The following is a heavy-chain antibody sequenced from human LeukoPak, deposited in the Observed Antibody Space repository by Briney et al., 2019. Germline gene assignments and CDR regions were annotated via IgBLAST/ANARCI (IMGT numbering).Heavy chain of an antibody. D-gene: IGHD3-10*01. Sequence: SETLSLTCAVYGGSFSGYYWSWIRQPPGKGLEWIGEINHSGSTNYNPSLKSRVTISVDTSKNQFSLKLSSVTAADTAVYYCARGEIDYYGSGSYWSPIDYWGQGTLVTVSS. CDR1: GGSFSGYY. J-gene: IGHJ4*02. V-gene: IGHV4-34*01. CDR2: INHSGST. CDR3: ARGEIDYYGSGSYWSPIDY.